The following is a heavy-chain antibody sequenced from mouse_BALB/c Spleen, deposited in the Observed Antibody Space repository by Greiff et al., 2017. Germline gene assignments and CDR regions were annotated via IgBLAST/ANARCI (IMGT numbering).Heavy chain of an antibody. V-gene: IGHV5-12-1*01. CDR2: ISSGGGST. CDR1: GFAFSSYD. CDR3: ARHNYDYLDY. D-gene: IGHD2-4*01. Sequence: EVKVVESGGGLVKPGGSLKLSCAASGFAFSSYDMSWVRQTPEKRLEWVAYISSGGGSTYYPDTVKGRFTISRDNAKNTLYLQMSSLKSEDTAMYYCARHNYDYLDYWGQGTSVTVSS. J-gene: IGHJ4*01.